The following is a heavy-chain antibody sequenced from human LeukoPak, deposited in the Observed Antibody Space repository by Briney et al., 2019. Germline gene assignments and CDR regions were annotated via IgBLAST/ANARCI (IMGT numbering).Heavy chain of an antibody. CDR1: GYTFTSYG. CDR2: INPNSGGT. J-gene: IGHJ4*02. Sequence: ASVKVSCKASGYTFTSYGMNWVRQAPGQGLEWMGWINPNSGGTNYAQKFQGRVTMTRDTSISTAYMELSRLRSDDTAVYYCARDGRPLLYYYDSSGYYSDYWGQGTLVTVSS. D-gene: IGHD3-22*01. CDR3: ARDGRPLLYYYDSSGYYSDY. V-gene: IGHV1-2*02.